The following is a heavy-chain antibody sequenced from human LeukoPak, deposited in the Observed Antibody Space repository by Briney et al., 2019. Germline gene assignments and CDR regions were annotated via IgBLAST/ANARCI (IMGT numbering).Heavy chain of an antibody. D-gene: IGHD2-2*01. CDR1: GFTFSSYG. V-gene: IGHV3-30*18. CDR2: ISYDGSNK. CDR3: AKDLGCSSTSCYGVFDY. Sequence: GGSLRLSCAASGFTFSSYGMHWVRQAPGKGLEWVAVISYDGSNKYYADSVKGRFTISRDNSKNTLYLQMNSLRAEDTAVYYCAKDLGCSSTSCYGVFDYWGQGTLVTVSS. J-gene: IGHJ4*02.